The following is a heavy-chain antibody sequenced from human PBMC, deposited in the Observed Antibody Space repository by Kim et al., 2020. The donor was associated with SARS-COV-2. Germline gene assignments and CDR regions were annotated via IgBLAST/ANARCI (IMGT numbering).Heavy chain of an antibody. D-gene: IGHD3-3*01. CDR3: GRGIRGFTTLPVDF. V-gene: IGHV3-21*01. J-gene: IGHJ4*02. Sequence: YADSVKGRFTIARDNAKNSLYLRINNLRAEDTAIYYCGRGIRGFTTLPVDFWDQGTLVTVSS.